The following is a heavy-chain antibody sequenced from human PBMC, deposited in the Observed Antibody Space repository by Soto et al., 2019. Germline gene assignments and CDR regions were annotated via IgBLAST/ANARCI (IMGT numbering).Heavy chain of an antibody. Sequence: QVQLVQSGAEVKKPGASVKVSCKVSGYTLTELSMHWVRQAPGKGLEWMGGVDPDDGETIYVQEFQGRVTMTEGTTTATAYMELSSLRSEDTAVYYCSTGYPLDGMDVWGQGTTVTVSS. CDR2: VDPDDGET. J-gene: IGHJ6*02. D-gene: IGHD3-16*02. CDR3: STGYPLDGMDV. CDR1: GYTLTELS. V-gene: IGHV1-24*01.